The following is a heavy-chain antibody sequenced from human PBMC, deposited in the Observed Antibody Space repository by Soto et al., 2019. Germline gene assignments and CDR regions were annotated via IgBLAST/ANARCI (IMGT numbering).Heavy chain of an antibody. V-gene: IGHV3-23*01. CDR1: GITFSNYA. Sequence: EVQLLESGGGLVQPGGSLRLSCAASGITFSNYAMSWVRQVPGKGLEWVSATSASGGSTYYADSVKGRFTISRDNSKNILNLQMNSLRVEDTAVYYCAKGAYGEHDYWGQGTLVTVSS. J-gene: IGHJ4*02. D-gene: IGHD4-17*01. CDR2: TSASGGST. CDR3: AKGAYGEHDY.